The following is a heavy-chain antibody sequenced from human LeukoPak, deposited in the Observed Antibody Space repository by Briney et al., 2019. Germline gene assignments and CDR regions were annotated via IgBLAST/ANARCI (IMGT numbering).Heavy chain of an antibody. CDR3: ARRRYYDSTGYLD. CDR2: IYYSGST. CDR1: GGSFSGHY. V-gene: IGHV4-34*01. J-gene: IGHJ1*01. Sequence: PSETLSLTCAVYGGSFSGHYWDWIRQYPGKGLEWIGSIYYSGSTYYNASLKSRLFISVDTSNNQFSLRLSFVTAADTAVYYCARRRYYDSTGYLDWGQGTLITVSS. D-gene: IGHD3-22*01.